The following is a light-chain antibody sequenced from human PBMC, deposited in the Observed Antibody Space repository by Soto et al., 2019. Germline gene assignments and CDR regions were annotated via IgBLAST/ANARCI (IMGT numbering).Light chain of an antibody. CDR2: EVS. V-gene: IGLV2-14*01. J-gene: IGLJ1*01. CDR1: SSDVGGYNS. CDR3: TSYTGTSYV. Sequence: QSVLTQPASVSGSPGQSITISCTGTSSDVGGYNSVSWYQHHPGKGPKLIIFEVSNRPSGVSNRFSASESGNTASLAISGLQTEDEADYYCTSYTGTSYVFGTGTKLNVL.